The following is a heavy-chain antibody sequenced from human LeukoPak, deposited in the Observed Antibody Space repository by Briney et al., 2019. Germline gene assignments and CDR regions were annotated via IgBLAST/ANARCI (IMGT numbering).Heavy chain of an antibody. CDR1: GGTFSSYA. CDR2: IIPIFGTA. CDR3: ARDGEITIFGVVTPNWFDP. D-gene: IGHD3-3*01. J-gene: IGHJ5*02. Sequence: SVKVSCKASGGTFSSYAISWVRQAPGQGLEWMGGIIPIFGTANYAQKFQGRVTIPTDESTSTAYMELSSLRSEDTAVYYCARDGEITIFGVVTPNWFDPWGQGTLVTVSS. V-gene: IGHV1-69*05.